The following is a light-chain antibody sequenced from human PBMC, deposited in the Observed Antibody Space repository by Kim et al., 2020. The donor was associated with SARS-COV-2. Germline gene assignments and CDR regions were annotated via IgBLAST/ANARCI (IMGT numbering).Light chain of an antibody. CDR2: GAS. J-gene: IGKJ2*03. V-gene: IGKV1-39*01. CDR1: QRVSIN. CDR3: QQTFSTQYS. Sequence: SESVGDRVTITCRATQRVSINLNWYQQRPGKAPRLLIYGASTLQSGVPSRFSGSGSGTGFTLTISSLQPEDFAIYYCQQTFSTQYSFGQGTKLEI.